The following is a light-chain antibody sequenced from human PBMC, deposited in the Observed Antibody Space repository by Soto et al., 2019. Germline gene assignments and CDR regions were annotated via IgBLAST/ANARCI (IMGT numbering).Light chain of an antibody. CDR2: EVN. CDR1: SSDVGGYNY. Sequence: QSVLXQPXSASGSPGQSVAXXCTGTSSDVGGYNYVSWYQQHPGKAPKLMIYEVNKRPSGVPDRFSGSKSGNTASLTVSGXXXXXXXXYYCXSYAGSSNVFGTGTKLTVL. CDR3: XSYAGSSNV. J-gene: IGLJ1*01. V-gene: IGLV2-8*01.